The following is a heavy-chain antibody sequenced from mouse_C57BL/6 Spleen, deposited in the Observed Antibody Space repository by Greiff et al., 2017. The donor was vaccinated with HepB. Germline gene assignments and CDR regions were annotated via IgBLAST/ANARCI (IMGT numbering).Heavy chain of an antibody. Sequence: QVQLQQPEAELVKPGASVKLSCKASGYTFTSYWMHWVKQRPGQGLEWIGMIHPNSGSTNYNEKFKSKATLTVDKSSSTAYMQLSSLTSEDSAVYYCARRDYGSSFDYAMDYWGQGTSVTVSS. CDR2: IHPNSGST. CDR3: ARRDYGSSFDYAMDY. V-gene: IGHV1-64*01. CDR1: GYTFTSYW. J-gene: IGHJ4*01. D-gene: IGHD1-1*01.